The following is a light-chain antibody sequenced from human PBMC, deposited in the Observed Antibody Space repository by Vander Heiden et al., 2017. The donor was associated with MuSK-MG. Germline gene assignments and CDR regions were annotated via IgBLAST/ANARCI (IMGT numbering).Light chain of an antibody. Sequence: DIQMTQSPSSLSASVGDRVTITCRASQSISSYLNWYQQKPGKAPKLLIYAASSLQRGVPSRFSGSGYGTDFTLTISSRQPEDFAPYYCQQSDSTPPWTFGQGTKVEIK. J-gene: IGKJ1*01. CDR1: QSISSY. CDR3: QQSDSTPPWT. CDR2: AAS. V-gene: IGKV1-39*01.